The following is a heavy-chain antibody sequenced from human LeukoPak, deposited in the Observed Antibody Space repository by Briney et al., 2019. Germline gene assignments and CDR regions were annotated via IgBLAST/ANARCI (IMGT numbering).Heavy chain of an antibody. Sequence: GESLRLSCAAPGFTFSSYNMNWVRQAPGKGLEWVSHITGSGKTINYADSVKGRFTISRDNAKNSLYLQMNSLRAEDTAFYYCARPTGSGSYDYWGQGTLVIVSS. D-gene: IGHD3-10*01. J-gene: IGHJ4*02. CDR2: ITGSGKTI. CDR1: GFTFSSYN. CDR3: ARPTGSGSYDY. V-gene: IGHV3-48*01.